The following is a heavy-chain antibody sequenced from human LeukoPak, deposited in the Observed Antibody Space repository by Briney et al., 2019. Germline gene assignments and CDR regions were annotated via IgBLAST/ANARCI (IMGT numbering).Heavy chain of an antibody. CDR1: GFTVSSNY. CDR2: IYSGGST. CDR3: ARDSAVYSSGWFDY. J-gene: IGHJ4*02. V-gene: IGHV3-53*01. Sequence: GGSLRLSCAASGFTVSSNYMSWVRQAPGKGLEWVSVIYSGGSTYYADSVKGRFTISRDNSKNTLYLQMNSLRAEDTAVYYCARDSAVYSSGWFDYWGQGTLVTVSS. D-gene: IGHD6-19*01.